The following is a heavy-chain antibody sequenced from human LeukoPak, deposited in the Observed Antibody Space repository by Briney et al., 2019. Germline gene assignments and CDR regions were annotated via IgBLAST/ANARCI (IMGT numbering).Heavy chain of an antibody. J-gene: IGHJ4*02. D-gene: IGHD3-3*01. V-gene: IGHV3-66*01. CDR1: EFIVSINY. CDR2: IYSRGDT. Sequence: GGSLRLSCAASEFIVSINYMTWVGQAPGKGLEWVSLIYSRGDTKYSDSVKGRFTISRDNSKSTLYLQMNSLRAEDTAVYYCAVRGDYDFWSGANFDYWGQGTLVTVSS. CDR3: AVRGDYDFWSGANFDY.